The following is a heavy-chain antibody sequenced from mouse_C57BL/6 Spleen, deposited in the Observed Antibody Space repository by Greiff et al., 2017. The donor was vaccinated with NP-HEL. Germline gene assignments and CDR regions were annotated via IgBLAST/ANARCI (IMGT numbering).Heavy chain of an antibody. J-gene: IGHJ2*01. CDR3: ARELLRYPFDD. Sequence: EVQLQQSGPELVKPGASVKISCKASGYTFTDYYMNWVKQSHGKSLEWIGDINPNNGGTSYNQKFKGKATLTVDKSSSTTYMELRSLTSEDSAVYYCARELLRYPFDDWGQGTTLTVSS. V-gene: IGHV1-26*01. CDR2: INPNNGGT. CDR1: GYTFTDYY. D-gene: IGHD1-1*01.